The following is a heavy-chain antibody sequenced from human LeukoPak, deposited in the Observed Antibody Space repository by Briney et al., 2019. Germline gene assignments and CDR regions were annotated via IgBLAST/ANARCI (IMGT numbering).Heavy chain of an antibody. V-gene: IGHV1-2*02. J-gene: IGHJ4*02. CDR1: GYTFTGYY. D-gene: IGHD1-1*01. Sequence: GASVKVSCKASGYTFTGYYIHWLRQAPAQGLEWMGWIDPISGGTNYAQKFQDTITMTRDKSIATAYMEVRRLNSDDTAVYYCARSGSTTGFYLDFWGQGTLVAVSS. CDR3: ARSGSTTGFYLDF. CDR2: IDPISGGT.